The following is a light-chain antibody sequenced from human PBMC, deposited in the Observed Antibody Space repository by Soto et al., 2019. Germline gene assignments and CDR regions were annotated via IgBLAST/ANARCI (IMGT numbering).Light chain of an antibody. J-gene: IGLJ2*01. V-gene: IGLV2-14*01. CDR2: EVR. CDR3: SSYSSANTVI. CDR1: SSDIGGYIY. Sequence: QSVLTQPASVSASPGQSITISCTGTSSDIGGYIYVSWYQHHPGKAPRLMIYEVRSRPSGVSNRFSGSKSGNTASLTISGLQAEDEAQYYCSSYSSANTVIFGGGTQLTVL.